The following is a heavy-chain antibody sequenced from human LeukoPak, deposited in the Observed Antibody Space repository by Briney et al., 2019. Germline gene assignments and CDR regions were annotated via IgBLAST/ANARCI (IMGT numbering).Heavy chain of an antibody. D-gene: IGHD3-22*01. J-gene: IGHJ4*02. CDR3: ARSHLRRNYYDSSGPGD. CDR2: IYYTGST. V-gene: IGHV4-39*06. CDR1: GGSIRSSSYY. Sequence: SETLSLTCTVSGGSIRSSSYYWGWIRQPPGKGLEWIGCIYYTGSTYYNPSLKSRVTISVDTSKNQFPLKLSSVTAADTAVYYCARSHLRRNYYDSSGPGDWGQGTLVTVSS.